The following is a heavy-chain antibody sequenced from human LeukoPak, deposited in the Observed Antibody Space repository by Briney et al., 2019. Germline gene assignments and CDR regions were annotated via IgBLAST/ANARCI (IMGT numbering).Heavy chain of an antibody. V-gene: IGHV4-4*07. CDR3: AKRGGSYDFWSGYRYYFDY. J-gene: IGHJ4*02. Sequence: SETLSLTCTVSGGSISSYYWSWIRQPAGKGLEWIGRIYTSGSTNYNPSLKSQVTMSVDTSKNQFSLKLSSVTAADTAVYYCAKRGGSYDFWSGYRYYFDYWGQGTLVTVSS. CDR1: GGSISSYY. CDR2: IYTSGST. D-gene: IGHD3-3*01.